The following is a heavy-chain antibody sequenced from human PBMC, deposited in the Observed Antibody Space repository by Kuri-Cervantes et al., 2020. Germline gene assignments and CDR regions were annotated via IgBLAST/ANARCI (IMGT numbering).Heavy chain of an antibody. Sequence: GESLKISCAASGLIFGSYGMHWVRQAPGGGLEWVAFVRYDGTTKYYGDSVKGRFTVSRDNSKNTVYLQMNGLRPDDTAVYYCAKDFATVITYYFDYWGQGTLVTVSS. CDR2: VRYDGTTK. V-gene: IGHV3-30*02. J-gene: IGHJ4*02. CDR1: GLIFGSYG. CDR3: AKDFATVITYYFDY. D-gene: IGHD4-23*01.